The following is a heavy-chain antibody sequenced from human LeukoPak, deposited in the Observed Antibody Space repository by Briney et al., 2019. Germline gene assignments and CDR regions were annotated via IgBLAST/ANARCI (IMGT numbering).Heavy chain of an antibody. J-gene: IGHJ3*02. D-gene: IGHD1-26*01. V-gene: IGHV4-59*08. CDR2: IYHSGDS. Sequence: SETLSLTCTVSGGSISSYYWSWIRQPPGKGLEWIAYIYHSGDSNYNPSLKSRVTISIDTSKNQLSLNLRSVTAADTAVYYCARHRGVSYYDAFDIWGQGTVVTVSS. CDR3: ARHRGVSYYDAFDI. CDR1: GGSISSYY.